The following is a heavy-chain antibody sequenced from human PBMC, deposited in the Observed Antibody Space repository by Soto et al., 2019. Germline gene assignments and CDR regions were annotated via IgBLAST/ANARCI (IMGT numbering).Heavy chain of an antibody. Sequence: EVQLVESGGGLVQPGGSLRLSCAASGFTVSSNYMSWVRQAPGKGLEWVSVIYSGGSTYYADSVKGRFTISRDNSKNTLYLQMNSLRAEYTAVYYCARDIGRTSDDAFDIWGQGTMVTVSS. CDR2: IYSGGST. D-gene: IGHD3-16*02. CDR1: GFTVSSNY. V-gene: IGHV3-66*01. J-gene: IGHJ3*02. CDR3: ARDIGRTSDDAFDI.